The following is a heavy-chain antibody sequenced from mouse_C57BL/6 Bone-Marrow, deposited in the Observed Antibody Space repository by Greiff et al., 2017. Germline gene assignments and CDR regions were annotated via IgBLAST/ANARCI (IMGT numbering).Heavy chain of an antibody. Sequence: EVKLMESGEGLVKPGGSLELSCAASGFTFSSYAMSWVRQTPEKRLEWVAYISSGGDYIYYADTVKGRFTISRDNVRNTLYLQMSSLKSEDTAMYYCTKATRYFDVWGTGTTVTVSS. CDR2: ISSGGDYI. V-gene: IGHV5-9-1*02. CDR3: TKATRYFDV. D-gene: IGHD6-1*01. J-gene: IGHJ1*03. CDR1: GFTFSSYA.